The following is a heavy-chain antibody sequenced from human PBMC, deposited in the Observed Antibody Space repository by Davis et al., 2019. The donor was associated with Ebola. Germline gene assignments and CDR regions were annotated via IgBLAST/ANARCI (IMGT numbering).Heavy chain of an antibody. J-gene: IGHJ5*02. D-gene: IGHD6-19*01. CDR3: ARSIAVAGTIWNWFDP. V-gene: IGHV1-69*04. Sequence: SVKVSCKASGGTFSSYAISWVRQAPGQGLEWMGRIIPILGIANYAQKFQGRVTITADKSTSTAYMELSSLRSEDTAVYYCARSIAVAGTIWNWFDPWGQGTLVTVSS. CDR2: IIPILGIA. CDR1: GGTFSSYA.